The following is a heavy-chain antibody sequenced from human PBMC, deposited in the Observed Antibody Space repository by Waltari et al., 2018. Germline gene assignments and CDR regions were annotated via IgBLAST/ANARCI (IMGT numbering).Heavy chain of an antibody. D-gene: IGHD3-10*01. CDR2: INWNGGST. Sequence: EVQLVESGGGVVRPGGSLRLSCAASGFPFDEYGMSWVRPAPGKGLECVSGINWNGGSTGYADSVKGRFTISRDNAKNSLYLQMNSLRAEDTALYYCARGYYGSGSYEYFDLWGRGTLVTVSS. J-gene: IGHJ2*01. CDR3: ARGYYGSGSYEYFDL. CDR1: GFPFDEYG. V-gene: IGHV3-20*04.